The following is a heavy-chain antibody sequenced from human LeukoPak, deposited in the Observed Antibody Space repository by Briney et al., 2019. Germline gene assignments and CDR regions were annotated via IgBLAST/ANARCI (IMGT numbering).Heavy chain of an antibody. Sequence: PGRSLRLSCAASGFTFSSYAMHWVRQAPGKGLEWVAVISYDGSNKYYADSVKGRFTISRDNSKNTLYLQMNSLRAEDTAVYYCARRSYYDSSGYYPDASDIWGQGTMVTVSS. J-gene: IGHJ3*02. D-gene: IGHD3-22*01. CDR1: GFTFSSYA. V-gene: IGHV3-30-3*01. CDR3: ARRSYYDSSGYYPDASDI. CDR2: ISYDGSNK.